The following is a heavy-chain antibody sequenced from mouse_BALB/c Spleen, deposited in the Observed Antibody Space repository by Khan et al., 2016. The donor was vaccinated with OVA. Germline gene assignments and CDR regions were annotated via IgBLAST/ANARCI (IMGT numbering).Heavy chain of an antibody. V-gene: IGHV9-3-1*01. CDR1: GYTFTNYG. Sequence: QIQLVQSGPELKKPGETVKISCKASGYTFTNYGMNWVKQAPGKGLKWMGWINTYTGEPTYVDDFKGRFAFSLETSASTAYLQINNLKNEDTATYFCASGGYWYFEVWGAGTTVTVSS. CDR3: ASGGYWYFEV. D-gene: IGHD1-1*02. J-gene: IGHJ1*01. CDR2: INTYTGEP.